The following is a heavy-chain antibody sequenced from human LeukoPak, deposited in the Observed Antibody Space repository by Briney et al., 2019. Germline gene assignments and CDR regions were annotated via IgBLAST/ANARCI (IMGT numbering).Heavy chain of an antibody. J-gene: IGHJ4*02. CDR1: GGSISSYY. V-gene: IGHV4-4*07. CDR2: IYTSGGT. CDR3: ARDSGEDYVWGSYRYTVSPYFDY. Sequence: SETLSLTCTVSGGSISSYYWSWIRQPAGKGLEWIGRIYTSGGTNYNPSLKSRVTMSVDTSKNQFSLKLSSVTAADTAVYYCARDSGEDYVWGSYRYTVSPYFDYWGQGTLVTVSS. D-gene: IGHD3-16*02.